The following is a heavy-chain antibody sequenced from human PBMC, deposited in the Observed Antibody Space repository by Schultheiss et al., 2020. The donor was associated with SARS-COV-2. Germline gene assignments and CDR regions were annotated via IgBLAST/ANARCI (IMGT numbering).Heavy chain of an antibody. V-gene: IGHV6-1*01. CDR2: TYYRSKWYN. J-gene: IGHJ6*02. CDR1: GDSVSSNSAA. CDR3: ASLYCGGDCYRYYYYGMDV. Sequence: SQTLSLTCAISGDSVSSNSAAWNWIRQSPSRGLEWLGRTYYRSKWYNDYAVSVKSRITINPDTSKNQFSLKLSSVTAADTAVYYCASLYCGGDCYRYYYYGMDVWGQGTTVTVSS. D-gene: IGHD2-21*02.